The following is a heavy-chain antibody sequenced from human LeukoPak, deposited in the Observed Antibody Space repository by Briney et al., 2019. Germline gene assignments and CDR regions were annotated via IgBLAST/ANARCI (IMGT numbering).Heavy chain of an antibody. D-gene: IGHD3-3*01. V-gene: IGHV4-34*01. Sequence: SETLSLTCAVYGGSSSGYYWSWIRQPPGKGLEWIGEINHSGSTNYNPSLKSRVTISVDTSKNQFSLKLSSVTAADTAVYYCARGRRYDFWSGSNYFDYWGQGTLVTVSS. J-gene: IGHJ4*02. CDR3: ARGRRYDFWSGSNYFDY. CDR2: INHSGST. CDR1: GGSSSGYY.